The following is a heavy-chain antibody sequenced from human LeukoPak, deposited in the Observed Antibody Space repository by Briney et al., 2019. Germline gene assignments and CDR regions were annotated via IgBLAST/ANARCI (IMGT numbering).Heavy chain of an antibody. CDR2: ISACNGNT. CDR1: GYTFTNYG. J-gene: IGHJ6*02. Sequence: ASVKVSCKTSGYTFTNYGISWVRQAPGQGLEWMGWISACNGNTNNAQKFQGRVSMSTETSTSTAYMELRSLRSDDTAVYYCALYSSGWYEARYYYGMDVWGQGTTVTVSS. D-gene: IGHD6-19*01. CDR3: ALYSSGWYEARYYYGMDV. V-gene: IGHV1-18*01.